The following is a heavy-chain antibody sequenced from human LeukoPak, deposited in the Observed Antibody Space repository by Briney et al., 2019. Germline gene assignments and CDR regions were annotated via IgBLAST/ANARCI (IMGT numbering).Heavy chain of an antibody. CDR1: GFTFSSYG. CDR2: ISYDGGSK. D-gene: IGHD2/OR15-2a*01. CDR3: AKAADQYYYSYFYYMDV. Sequence: GGSLRLSCAASGFTFSSYGMHWVRQAPGKGLEWVAVISYDGGSKDYADSVKGRFTISRDNSKNTLYLQMNSLTVEDTAVYYCAKAADQYYYSYFYYMDVWGKGTTVTVSS. J-gene: IGHJ6*03. V-gene: IGHV3-30*18.